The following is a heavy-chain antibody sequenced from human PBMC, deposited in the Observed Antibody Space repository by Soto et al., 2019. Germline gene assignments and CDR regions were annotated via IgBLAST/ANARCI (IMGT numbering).Heavy chain of an antibody. J-gene: IGHJ6*02. CDR2: IDRGGGAT. CDR1: GFSFSDYL. Sequence: PGGSLRLSCAASGFSFSDYLMAWVRQAPGKGLEWVSHIDRGGGATHYVDSVQGRFTISRDNAKNTLYLQMNSLRAEDTALYYCARGVRGHYGKDVWGQGTTVTVSS. CDR3: ARGVRGHYGKDV. V-gene: IGHV3-7*02. D-gene: IGHD3-10*01.